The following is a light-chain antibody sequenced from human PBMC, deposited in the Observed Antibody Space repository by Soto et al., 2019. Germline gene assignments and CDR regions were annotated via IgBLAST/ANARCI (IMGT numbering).Light chain of an antibody. V-gene: IGKV1-8*01. J-gene: IGKJ2*01. Sequence: AIRMTQSPSSLSASTGDRVTITCRASQGISSYLAWYQQKPGKAPKLLIYAASTLQSGVPSRFSGSGSGTDFTPTISCLQSEDFATHYCQQYYSYPYTFGQGTKVDIK. CDR3: QQYYSYPYT. CDR1: QGISSY. CDR2: AAS.